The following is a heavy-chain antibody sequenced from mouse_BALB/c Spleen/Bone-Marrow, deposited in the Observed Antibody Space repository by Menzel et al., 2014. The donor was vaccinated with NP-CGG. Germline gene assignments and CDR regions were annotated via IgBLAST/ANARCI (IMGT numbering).Heavy chain of an antibody. Sequence: EVNVVESGGGLVKPGGSLKLSCAASGFTFSDYYMYWVRQTPEKRLEWVATISDGGSYTYYPDSVKGRFTISRDNAKNNLYLQMSSLKSEDTAMYYCAGYGSSPYAMDYWGQGTSVTVSS. CDR3: AGYGSSPYAMDY. V-gene: IGHV5-4*02. CDR2: ISDGGSYT. CDR1: GFTFSDYY. J-gene: IGHJ4*01. D-gene: IGHD1-1*01.